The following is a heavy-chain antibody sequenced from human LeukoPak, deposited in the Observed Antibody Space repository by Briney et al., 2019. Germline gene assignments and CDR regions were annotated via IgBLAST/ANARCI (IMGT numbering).Heavy chain of an antibody. CDR1: GFTFSSYA. D-gene: IGHD3-16*01. J-gene: IGHJ4*02. CDR2: IDNDGRGT. Sequence: GGSLRLSCAASGFTFSSYAMSWVRQAPGKGLVWVSRIDNDGRGTSYADSVKGRFTISRDNAKNRLYLQMNSLRAEDTAVYYCASLNYGPDYWGQGTLVTVSS. CDR3: ASLNYGPDY. V-gene: IGHV3-74*01.